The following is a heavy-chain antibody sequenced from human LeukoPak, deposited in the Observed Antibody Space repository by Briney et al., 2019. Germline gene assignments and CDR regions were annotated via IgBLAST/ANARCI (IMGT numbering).Heavy chain of an antibody. CDR3: ASGRGYSQVVVAAPGGY. CDR2: ISSSSSTI. D-gene: IGHD6-13*01. CDR1: GFTFTSYS. Sequence: GGSLRLSCAASGFTFTSYSMNWVRQAPGKGLEWVSYISSSSSTIYYADSVKGRFTISRDNAKNSLYLQMNSLRAEDTAVYYCASGRGYSQVVVAAPGGYWGQGTLVTVSS. J-gene: IGHJ4*02. V-gene: IGHV3-48*01.